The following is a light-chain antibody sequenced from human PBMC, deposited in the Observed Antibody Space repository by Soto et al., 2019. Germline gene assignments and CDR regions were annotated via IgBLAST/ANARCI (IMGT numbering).Light chain of an antibody. CDR1: QDIATY. J-gene: IGKJ1*01. V-gene: IGKV1-27*01. CDR2: DAS. Sequence: DIQMTQSPSSLSASVGNRVTITCQASQDIATYLNWYQQKPGKAPNLLIYDASNLETGVPSRFSGSGSGTDFTLTISSLQPEDVATYYCQKYNSAPRTFGQGTKVDIK. CDR3: QKYNSAPRT.